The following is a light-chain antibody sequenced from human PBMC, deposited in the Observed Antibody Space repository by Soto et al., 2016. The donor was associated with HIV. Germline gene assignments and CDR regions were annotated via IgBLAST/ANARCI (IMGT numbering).Light chain of an antibody. CDR3: QQYYSYPWT. V-gene: IGKV1-8*01. CDR1: QGVSGF. CDR2: AAS. J-gene: IGKJ1*01. Sequence: IQMTQSPSSLSASTGDRVTITCRASQGVSGFLAWYQQKPGKAPNLLIYAASTLQSGVPSRFSGSGSGTDFTLTITCLQSEDFATYYCQQYYSYPWTFGQGTKVEVK.